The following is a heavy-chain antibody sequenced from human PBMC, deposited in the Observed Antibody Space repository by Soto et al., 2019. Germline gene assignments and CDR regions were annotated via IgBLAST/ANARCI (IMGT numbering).Heavy chain of an antibody. V-gene: IGHV3-33*01. CDR3: ARESGSYYGYYYGMDV. Sequence: QVQLVESGGGVVQPGRSLRLSCAASGFTFSSYGMHWVRQAPGKGLEWVAVIWYDGSNKYYADSVKGRFTISRDNSKNTLYLQMNSLRAEDTAVYYCARESGSYYGYYYGMDVWDQGTTVTVSS. D-gene: IGHD1-26*01. J-gene: IGHJ6*02. CDR1: GFTFSSYG. CDR2: IWYDGSNK.